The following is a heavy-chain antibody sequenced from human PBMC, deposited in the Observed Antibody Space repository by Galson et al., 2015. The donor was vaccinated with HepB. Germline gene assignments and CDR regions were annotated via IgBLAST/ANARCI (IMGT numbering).Heavy chain of an antibody. D-gene: IGHD7-27*01. CDR1: GFSFRTSGVA. Sequence: PALVKPTQTLTLTCTFSGFSFRTSGVAVGWIRQPPGKALEWLAVIYWNDDKRYSPSLKSRLTITKDASKSQVVLTMTNMDPVDTGTYYCAHSRKLGMNFDYWGQGSLVTVSS. V-gene: IGHV2-5*01. J-gene: IGHJ4*02. CDR2: IYWNDDK. CDR3: AHSRKLGMNFDY.